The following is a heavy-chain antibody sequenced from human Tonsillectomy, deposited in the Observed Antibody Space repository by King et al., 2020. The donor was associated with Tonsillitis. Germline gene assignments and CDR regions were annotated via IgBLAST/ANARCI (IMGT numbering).Heavy chain of an antibody. CDR1: GFTFSSYW. J-gene: IGHJ4*02. CDR3: ARGRGYSGYNPF. D-gene: IGHD5-12*01. Sequence: EVQLVESGGGLVQPGGSLRLSCAASGFTFSSYWMSWVRQAPRQGLEWVANIKQDGSEKNNVDSVKGRFTISRDNAKNSLYLQMNSLRAEDTAVYYCARGRGYSGYNPFWGQGTLVTVSS. CDR2: IKQDGSEK. V-gene: IGHV3-7*01.